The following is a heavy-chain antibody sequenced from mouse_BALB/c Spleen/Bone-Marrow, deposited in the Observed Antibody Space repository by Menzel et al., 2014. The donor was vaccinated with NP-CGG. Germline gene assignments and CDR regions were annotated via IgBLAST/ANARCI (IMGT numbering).Heavy chain of an antibody. V-gene: IGHV1S29*02. J-gene: IGHJ3*01. D-gene: IGHD2-1*01. CDR2: IYPYNGGA. CDR1: GYTFTDYN. Sequence: QLQQSGPELVKPGASVKISCKASGYTFTDYNMHWVKQSHGKSLEWIGYIYPYNGGAGYNQKFKSKATLTVDNSSSTAYMELRSLTSDDSAVYYCARSYGNYDAWFAHWGQGTLVTVSA. CDR3: ARSYGNYDAWFAH.